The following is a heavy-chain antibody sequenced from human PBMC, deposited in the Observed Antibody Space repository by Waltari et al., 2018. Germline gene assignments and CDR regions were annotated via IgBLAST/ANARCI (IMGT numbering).Heavy chain of an antibody. CDR2: IYYSGST. J-gene: IGHJ3*02. CDR1: GGSISSSSYY. D-gene: IGHD3-22*01. V-gene: IGHV4-39*01. CDR3: ARENYYDSSGYYYKAFDI. Sequence: QLQLQESGPGLVKPSETLSLTCTVSGGSISSSSYYWGWIRQPPGKGLEWIGSIYYSGSTYYNPSLKSRVTISVDTSKNQFSLKLSSVTAADTAVYYCARENYYDSSGYYYKAFDIWGQGTMVTVSS.